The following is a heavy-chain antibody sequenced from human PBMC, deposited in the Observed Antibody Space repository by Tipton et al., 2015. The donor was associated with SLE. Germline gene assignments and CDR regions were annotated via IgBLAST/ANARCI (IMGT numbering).Heavy chain of an antibody. J-gene: IGHJ6*03. V-gene: IGHV3-30-3*01. D-gene: IGHD6-13*01. CDR2: ISYDGSNK. CDR3: ARDRSSSWSGDYYYYMDV. Sequence: SLRLSCAASGFTFSSYAMHWVCQAPGKGLEWVAVISYDGSNKYYADSVKGRFTISRDNSKNTLYLQMNSLRAEDTAVYYCARDRSSSWSGDYYYYMDVWGKGTTVTVSS. CDR1: GFTFSSYA.